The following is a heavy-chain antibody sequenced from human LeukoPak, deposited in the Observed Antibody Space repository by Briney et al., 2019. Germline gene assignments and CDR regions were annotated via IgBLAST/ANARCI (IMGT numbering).Heavy chain of an antibody. V-gene: IGHV1-3*03. CDR1: GDTFINYA. CDR3: ARDLIGSGWFDY. J-gene: IGHJ4*02. CDR2: INAGNGDT. D-gene: IGHD6-19*01. Sequence: GASVKLSCKASGDTFINYAIHWVRQAPGQRLEWMGWINAGNGDTKYSQVFQGRVTITRDTSATTAYMELSSLTSEDMAVYYCARDLIGSGWFDYWGQGTLVTVSS.